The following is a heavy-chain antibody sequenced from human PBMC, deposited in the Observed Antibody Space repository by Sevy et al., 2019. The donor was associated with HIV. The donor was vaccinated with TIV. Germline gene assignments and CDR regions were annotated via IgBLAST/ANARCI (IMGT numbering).Heavy chain of an antibody. Sequence: GGSLRLSCAASGFTFSSYWMSWVRQAPGKGLEWVANIKQDGSEKYYVDSVKGRFTISRDNAKNSLYLQMNSLRAEDTAVYYCARDYDYTGDYGEDTFDYYYGMDVWGQGTTVTVSS. J-gene: IGHJ6*02. D-gene: IGHD4-17*01. CDR1: GFTFSSYW. CDR3: ARDYDYTGDYGEDTFDYYYGMDV. V-gene: IGHV3-7*01. CDR2: IKQDGSEK.